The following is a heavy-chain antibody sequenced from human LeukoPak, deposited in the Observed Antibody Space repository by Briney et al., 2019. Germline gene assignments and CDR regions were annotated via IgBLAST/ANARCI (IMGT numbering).Heavy chain of an antibody. CDR3: ATDLMRPCGGDCGDY. V-gene: IGHV1-24*01. CDR2: FDPEDGET. D-gene: IGHD2-21*02. CDR1: GYTLTELS. Sequence: VSVKVSCKVSGYTLTELSMHWVRQAPGKGLEWMGGFDPEDGETIYAQKFQGRVTMTEDTSTDTAYMELSSLRSEDTAVYYCATDLMRPCGGDCGDYWGQGTLVTVSS. J-gene: IGHJ4*02.